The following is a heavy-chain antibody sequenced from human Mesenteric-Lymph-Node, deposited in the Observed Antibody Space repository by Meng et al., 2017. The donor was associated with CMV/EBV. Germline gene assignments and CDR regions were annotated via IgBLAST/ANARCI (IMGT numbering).Heavy chain of an antibody. V-gene: IGHV3-23*01. CDR1: GFAFSSHA. CDR2: ISAAGGGT. Sequence: GESLKISCAASGFAFSSHAMHWVRQAPGKGLEWVSLISAAGGGTYFADSVKGRFTISRDNAKNSLYLQMNSLRAEDTAVYYCARDVYVEHFYGMDVWGQGTTVTVSS. J-gene: IGHJ6*02. D-gene: IGHD3-10*02. CDR3: ARDVYVEHFYGMDV.